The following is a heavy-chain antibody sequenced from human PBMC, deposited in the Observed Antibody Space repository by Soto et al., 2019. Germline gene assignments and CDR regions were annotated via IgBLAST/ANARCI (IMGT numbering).Heavy chain of an antibody. CDR1: GFTFSSYA. CDR2: ISSNGGST. Sequence: VGSLRLSCSASGFTFSSYAMHWVRQAPGKGLEDVSVISSNGGSTYYADSMKGRFTISRDNSKNTLYLQMSSLRAEDTAVYYCVKDANYDFWSGYYYYYGMDVWGQGTTVTVSS. J-gene: IGHJ6*02. CDR3: VKDANYDFWSGYYYYYGMDV. D-gene: IGHD3-3*01. V-gene: IGHV3-64D*08.